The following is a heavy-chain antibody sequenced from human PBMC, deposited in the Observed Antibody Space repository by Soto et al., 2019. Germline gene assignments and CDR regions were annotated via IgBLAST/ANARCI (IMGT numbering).Heavy chain of an antibody. Sequence: EGQLLESGGGLVQPGGSLRLCCAASGFTFSSYAMSWVRQAPGKGLEWVSAISGSGGSTYFADSVKGRFTISRDNSKNTLYLQMNSLRAEDTAVYFCAKSGSYYVGHFDYWGQGPLVTVSS. D-gene: IGHD1-26*01. CDR1: GFTFSSYA. CDR2: ISGSGGST. CDR3: AKSGSYYVGHFDY. J-gene: IGHJ4*02. V-gene: IGHV3-23*01.